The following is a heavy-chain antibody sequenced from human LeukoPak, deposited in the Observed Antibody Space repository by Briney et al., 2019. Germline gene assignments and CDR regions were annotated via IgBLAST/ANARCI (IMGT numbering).Heavy chain of an antibody. Sequence: PGGSLRLSCAATGFTFSSYAMSWVRQAPGKGLEWVSGISGSGGSGSTYYADSVKGRFTISRDNSKNTLFLQMNSLRAEDTAVYYCAKRGLNRFDYWGQGTLATVSS. CDR2: ISGSGGSGST. V-gene: IGHV3-23*01. CDR1: GFTFSSYA. CDR3: AKRGLNRFDY. D-gene: IGHD1-14*01. J-gene: IGHJ4*02.